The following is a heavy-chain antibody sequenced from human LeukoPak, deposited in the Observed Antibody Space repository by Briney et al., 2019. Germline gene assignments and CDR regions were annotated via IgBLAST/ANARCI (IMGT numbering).Heavy chain of an antibody. CDR1: GFTFSSYA. D-gene: IGHD3-9*01. V-gene: IGHV3-23*01. CDR3: AKGFSYYDILTGPGDY. J-gene: IGHJ4*02. CDR2: ISGSGGST. Sequence: GGSLRLSCAASGFTFSSYAMSWVRQAPGKGLEWVSAISGSGGSTYYAHSVKGRFTISRDNSKNTLYLQMNSLRAEDPAVYYCAKGFSYYDILTGPGDYWGQGTLVTVSS.